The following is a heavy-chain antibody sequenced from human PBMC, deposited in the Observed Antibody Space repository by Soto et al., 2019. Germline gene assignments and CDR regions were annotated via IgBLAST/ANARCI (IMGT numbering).Heavy chain of an antibody. CDR3: ATAGNHVPAAN. Sequence: QVQLQESGPGLVKPSGTLSLTCAVSGDSISRADWWSWVRQPPGKGLEWIGEIHDSGRTAYNASLESRVTISIDKSKNQFSLKVNSVTAADTAVYYCATAGNHVPAANWGQGTLVTASS. J-gene: IGHJ4*02. CDR1: GDSISRADW. V-gene: IGHV4-4*02. CDR2: IHDSGRT. D-gene: IGHD2-2*01.